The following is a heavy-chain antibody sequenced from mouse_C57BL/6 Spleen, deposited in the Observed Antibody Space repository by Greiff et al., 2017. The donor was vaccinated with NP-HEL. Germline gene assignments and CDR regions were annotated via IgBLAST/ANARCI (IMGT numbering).Heavy chain of an antibody. J-gene: IGHJ3*01. V-gene: IGHV1-50*01. D-gene: IGHD1-1*01. Sequence: VQLQQSGAELVKPGASVKLSCKASGYTFTSYWMQWVKQRPGQGLEWIGEIDPSDSYTNYNQKFKGKATLTVDTSSSTAYMQLSSLTSEDSAVYYCARKGYYGSSPWGQRTLVTVSA. CDR1: GYTFTSYW. CDR2: IDPSDSYT. CDR3: ARKGYYGSSP.